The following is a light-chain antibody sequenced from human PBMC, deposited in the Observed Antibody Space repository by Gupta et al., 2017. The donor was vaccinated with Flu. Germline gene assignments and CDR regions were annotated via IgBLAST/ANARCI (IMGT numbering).Light chain of an antibody. V-gene: IGKV1-27*01. CDR3: QRYNSAPVE. J-gene: IGKJ1*01. Sequence: GDTVSITCRASQSISNHVAWYQQKPGKVPKLLIHGAVTLQSGVPSRFSGSGSGTDFTLTISSLQPEDVATYYCQRYNSAPVEFGQGTKVEIK. CDR2: GAV. CDR1: QSISNH.